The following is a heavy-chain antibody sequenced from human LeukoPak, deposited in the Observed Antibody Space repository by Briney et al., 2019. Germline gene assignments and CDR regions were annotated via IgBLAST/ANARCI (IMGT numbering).Heavy chain of an antibody. V-gene: IGHV3-21*01. Sequence: GGSLRLSCAASGFTFSNYNMNWVRQAPGKGLEWVSCISSSSSYIYYADSVKGRFTISRDNAKNSLYLQMNSLRAEDTAVYYCARKIRVRGVHDHAFDIWGQGTMVTVSS. D-gene: IGHD3-10*01. CDR3: ARKIRVRGVHDHAFDI. J-gene: IGHJ3*02. CDR1: GFTFSNYN. CDR2: ISSSSSYI.